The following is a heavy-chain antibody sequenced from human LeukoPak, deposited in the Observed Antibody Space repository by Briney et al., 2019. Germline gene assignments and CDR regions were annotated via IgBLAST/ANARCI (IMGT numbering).Heavy chain of an antibody. D-gene: IGHD1-26*01. CDR2: ISGSGGGT. Sequence: GGSLRLSCVASGFTFSSYEMNWVRQAPEKGLEWVSTISGSGGGTYYADSVKGRFTISRDDSKNTLYLQMNSLRAEDTAVYYCVKDLGRYRNNCFDYWGQGTLVTVSS. J-gene: IGHJ4*02. V-gene: IGHV3-23*01. CDR1: GFTFSSYE. CDR3: VKDLGRYRNNCFDY.